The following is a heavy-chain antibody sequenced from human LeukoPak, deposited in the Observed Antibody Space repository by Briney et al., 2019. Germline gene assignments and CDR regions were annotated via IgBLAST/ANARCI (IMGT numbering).Heavy chain of an antibody. CDR2: MNPNSGNT. V-gene: IGHV1-8*01. D-gene: IGHD3-16*02. CDR3: ARGQAKYYDYVWGSYLH. J-gene: IGHJ4*02. Sequence: ASVKVSCKASGYTFTSYDINWVRQATGQGLEWMGWMNPNSGNTGYAQKFQGRVTMTRNTSISTAYMELSSLRSEDTAVYYCARGQAKYYDYVWGSYLHWGQGTLVTVSS. CDR1: GYTFTSYD.